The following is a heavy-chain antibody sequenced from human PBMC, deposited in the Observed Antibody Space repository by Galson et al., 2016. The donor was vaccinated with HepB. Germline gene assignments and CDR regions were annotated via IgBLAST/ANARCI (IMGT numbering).Heavy chain of an antibody. V-gene: IGHV3-23*01. Sequence: SLRLSCAASGFTFSDYAMSWVRQAPGKGLEWVSGISGNGGRTYYADSVESRFTISRDNSKNTLYLQMNSLRAEDTAIYYCAQSSYDYVWGSYRFDSWGQGTLVTVSS. CDR2: ISGNGGRT. CDR1: GFTFSDYA. CDR3: AQSSYDYVWGSYRFDS. J-gene: IGHJ4*02. D-gene: IGHD3-16*02.